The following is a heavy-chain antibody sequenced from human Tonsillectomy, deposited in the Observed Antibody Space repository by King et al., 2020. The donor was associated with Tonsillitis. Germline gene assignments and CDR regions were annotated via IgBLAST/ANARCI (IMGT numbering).Heavy chain of an antibody. J-gene: IGHJ4*02. Sequence: QLQESGPGLVKPSETLSLTCTVSGGSISSSSYYWGWIRQPPGQGLEWIGSIYYSGSTYYNPSLKSRVTISVDTSKNQFSLKLSSVTAADTAVYYCARHFWDYDYVWGSYPPDYWGQGTLVTVSS. CDR3: ARHFWDYDYVWGSYPPDY. CDR2: IYYSGST. V-gene: IGHV4-39*01. CDR1: GGSISSSSYY. D-gene: IGHD3-16*02.